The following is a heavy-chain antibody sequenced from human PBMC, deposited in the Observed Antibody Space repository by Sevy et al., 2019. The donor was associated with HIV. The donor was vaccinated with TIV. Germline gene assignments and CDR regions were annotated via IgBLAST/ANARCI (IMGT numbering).Heavy chain of an antibody. V-gene: IGHV3-48*02. CDR3: VRGPGYYFDH. CDR2: ISSSPTVI. Sequence: GGSLRLSCIASGFTFSSYRMNWVRQAPGKGLEWVSFISSSPTVIYYADSVKGRFTPSRDNAENSVYLQMNSLRDEDTAVYYCVRGPGYYFDHWGQGTLVTVSS. CDR1: GFTFSSYR. J-gene: IGHJ4*02. D-gene: IGHD5-12*01.